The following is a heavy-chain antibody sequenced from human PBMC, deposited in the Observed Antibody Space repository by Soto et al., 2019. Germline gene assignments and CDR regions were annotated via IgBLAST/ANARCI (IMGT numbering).Heavy chain of an antibody. D-gene: IGHD5-18*01. CDR3: AKDPSFSEGYGYEYYYGMDV. Sequence: PGGSLRLSCAASGFTFSSYAMSWVRQAPGKGLEWVSAISGSGGSTYYADSVKGRFTISRDNSKNTLYLQMNSLRAEDTAVYYCAKDPSFSEGYGYEYYYGMDVWGQGTTVTVSS. V-gene: IGHV3-23*01. CDR2: ISGSGGST. J-gene: IGHJ6*02. CDR1: GFTFSSYA.